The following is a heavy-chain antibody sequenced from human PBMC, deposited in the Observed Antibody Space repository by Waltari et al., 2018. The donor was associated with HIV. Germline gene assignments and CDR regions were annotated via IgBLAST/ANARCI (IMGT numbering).Heavy chain of an antibody. Sequence: QVQLQESGPGLVKPSQTLSLTCTVSGGSISSGGYYWSWIRQHPGKGLEWIGYIYYSGSTYYNPSLKSRVTISVDTSKNQFSLKLSSVTAADTAVYYCARDRDPSFGGWFDPWGQGTLVTVSS. CDR1: GGSISSGGYY. J-gene: IGHJ5*02. CDR2: IYYSGST. V-gene: IGHV4-31*03. D-gene: IGHD3-16*01. CDR3: ARDRDPSFGGWFDP.